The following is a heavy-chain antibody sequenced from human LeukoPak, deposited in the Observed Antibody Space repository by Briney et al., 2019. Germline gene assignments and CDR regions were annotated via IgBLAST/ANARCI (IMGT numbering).Heavy chain of an antibody. CDR3: ATLPRSEGLYYGMDV. CDR1: GFTFSSYA. Sequence: GGSLRLSCAASGFTFSSYAMSWVRQAPGKGLEWVSAISGSGGSTYYADSVKGRFTISRDNSKNTLYLQMNSLRAEDTAVYYCATLPRSEGLYYGMDVWGQGTTVSVSS. D-gene: IGHD4-17*01. V-gene: IGHV3-23*01. J-gene: IGHJ6*02. CDR2: ISGSGGST.